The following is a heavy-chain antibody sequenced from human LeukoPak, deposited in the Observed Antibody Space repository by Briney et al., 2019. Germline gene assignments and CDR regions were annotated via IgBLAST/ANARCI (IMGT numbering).Heavy chain of an antibody. CDR2: IKQDGSEK. CDR3: ARAIRAYSGSYGVDY. V-gene: IGHV3-7*01. J-gene: IGHJ4*02. Sequence: GGSLRLSCAASGFTFSSYWMSWVRQAPGKGLEWVANIKQDGSEKYYVDSVKGRFTISRDNAKNSLYLQMNSLRAEDTAVYYCARAIRAYSGSYGVDYWGQGTLVTVSS. CDR1: GFTFSSYW. D-gene: IGHD1-26*01.